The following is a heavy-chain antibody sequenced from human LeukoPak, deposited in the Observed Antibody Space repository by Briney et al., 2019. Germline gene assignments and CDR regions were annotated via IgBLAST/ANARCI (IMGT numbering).Heavy chain of an antibody. V-gene: IGHV4-34*01. J-gene: IGHJ5*02. CDR3: ARDGYSIGRAFDP. CDR2: ISHSGST. D-gene: IGHD5-18*01. CDR1: GGSFSAYY. Sequence: SETLSLTCSVYGGSFSAYYWIWIRQSPEMGLQCIGEISHSGSTNYNPSLRSRLTMSVDTSKHQFSLKLSSVTAADSAIYYCARDGYSIGRAFDPWGQGTLVTVSS.